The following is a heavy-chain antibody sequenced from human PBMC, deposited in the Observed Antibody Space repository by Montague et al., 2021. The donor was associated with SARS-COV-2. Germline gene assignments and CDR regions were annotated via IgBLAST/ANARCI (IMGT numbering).Heavy chain of an antibody. Sequence: SETLSLTCTVSGGSISSYYWSWIRQPPGKGLEWIGYIYYSGSTNYNTSLKSQVTISVDTSKNQFSLKLSSVAAADTAVYACARAIGSMYSSGWYYNYDGMDVWGQGTMVTVSS. CDR1: GGSISSYY. CDR2: IYYSGST. V-gene: IGHV4-59*01. J-gene: IGHJ6*02. D-gene: IGHD6-19*01. CDR3: ARAIGSMYSSGWYYNYDGMDV.